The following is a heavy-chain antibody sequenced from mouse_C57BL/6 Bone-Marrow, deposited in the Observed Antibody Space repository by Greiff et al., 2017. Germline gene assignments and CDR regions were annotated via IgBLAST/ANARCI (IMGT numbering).Heavy chain of an antibody. V-gene: IGHV1-69*01. CDR1: GYTFTSYW. Sequence: QVQLQQPGAELVMPGASVKLSCKASGYTFTSYWMHWVKQRPGQGLEWIGEIDPSDSYTNYTQKFKGKSTLTVDKSSSTAYMQLSSLTSEDSAVYYCARGIPYYYGSSRYSMDYWGQGTSVTVSS. CDR3: ARGIPYYYGSSRYSMDY. D-gene: IGHD1-1*01. J-gene: IGHJ4*01. CDR2: IDPSDSYT.